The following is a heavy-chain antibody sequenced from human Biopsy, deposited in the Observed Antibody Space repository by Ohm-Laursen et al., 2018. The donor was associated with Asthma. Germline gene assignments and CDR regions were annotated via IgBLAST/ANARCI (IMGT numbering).Heavy chain of an antibody. Sequence: GSSVKVSCKASGYTFINYAIHWVRQAPGQRLEWMGWINAGNGNTKYSQKFQGRVTITRDTSASTAYMDLSSLRSDDTAVYYCAREVLWFGESTNPGGMDVWGQGTTVTVSS. J-gene: IGHJ6*02. CDR2: INAGNGNT. V-gene: IGHV1-3*01. CDR3: AREVLWFGESTNPGGMDV. D-gene: IGHD3-10*01. CDR1: GYTFINYA.